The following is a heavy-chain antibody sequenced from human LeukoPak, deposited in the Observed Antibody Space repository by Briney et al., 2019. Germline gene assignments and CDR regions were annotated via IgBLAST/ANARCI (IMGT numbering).Heavy chain of an antibody. V-gene: IGHV3-23*01. Sequence: ETLSLTCTVSGGSISSSSYYWGWIRQPPGKGLEWVSAISGGGGSGGSTYYADSVKGRFTISRDNSKNTLYLQMNSLRAEDTAVYYCARVHPRTMDVWGKGTTVTVSS. CDR2: ISGGGGSGGST. CDR1: GGSISSSSYY. J-gene: IGHJ6*03. CDR3: ARVHPRTMDV.